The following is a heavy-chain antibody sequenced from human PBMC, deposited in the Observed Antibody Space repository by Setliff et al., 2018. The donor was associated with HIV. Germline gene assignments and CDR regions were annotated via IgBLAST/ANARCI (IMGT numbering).Heavy chain of an antibody. CDR1: GFAFSTFD. CDR3: AKPTPGLYPRSFDL. J-gene: IGHJ3*01. CDR2: VSPGSGTT. Sequence: GGSLRLSCAAFGFAFSTFDMNWVRQTPDKGLEWVAAVSPGSGTTYYADSVKGRFTVSRDDSKNTLFLQMNSLGAEDTAIYCCAKPTPGLYPRSFDLWGQGTLVTVSS. V-gene: IGHV3-23*01.